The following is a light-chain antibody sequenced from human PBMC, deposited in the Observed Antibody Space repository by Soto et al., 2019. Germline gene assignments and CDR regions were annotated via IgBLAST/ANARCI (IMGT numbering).Light chain of an antibody. CDR2: DAS. Sequence: EIVLRPSHATLSLSPGERATRSCSAGQSVSSSYLAWYQQKPGQAPRLLIYDASNRATGIPARFSGSGSGTEFTLTISCLQSEDFATYYCQHYNSYPGTFGQGTKVDIK. CDR1: QSVSSSY. CDR3: QHYNSYPGT. J-gene: IGKJ1*01. V-gene: IGKV3D-7*01.